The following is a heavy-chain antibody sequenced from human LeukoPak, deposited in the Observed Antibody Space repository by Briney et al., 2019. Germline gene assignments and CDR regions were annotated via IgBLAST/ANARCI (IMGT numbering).Heavy chain of an antibody. CDR3: ARGSSYGFSMPY. CDR2: NSTYNGDT. D-gene: IGHD5-18*01. J-gene: IGHJ4*02. CDR1: GYTFTSYG. Sequence: ASVKVSCKASGYTFTSYGINWVRQAPGQGLEWMGWNSTYNGDTNYAQMLQGRVTMTTDTSTSTAYMELRSLRFDDTAVYYCARGSSYGFSMPYWGQGTLVTVSS. V-gene: IGHV1-18*01.